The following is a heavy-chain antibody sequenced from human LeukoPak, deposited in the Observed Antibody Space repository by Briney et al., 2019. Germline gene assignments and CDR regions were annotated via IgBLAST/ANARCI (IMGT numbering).Heavy chain of an antibody. Sequence: PGGSLRLSCAVSGITLSNYGMSWVRQAPGKGPEWVAGISDRASRTNYADSVKGRFTISTDHPKNTLYLQMNSLRAEDTAVYFCAKRGVVIRVILVGFHKEAYYFDSWGQGALVTVSS. CDR1: GITLSNYG. V-gene: IGHV3-23*01. D-gene: IGHD3-22*01. CDR2: ISDRASRT. CDR3: AKRGVVIRVILVGFHKEAYYFDS. J-gene: IGHJ4*02.